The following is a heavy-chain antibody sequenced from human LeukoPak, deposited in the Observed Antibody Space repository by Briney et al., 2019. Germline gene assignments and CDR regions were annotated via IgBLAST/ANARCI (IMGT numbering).Heavy chain of an antibody. J-gene: IGHJ4*02. D-gene: IGHD2-15*01. CDR1: GYSFTKYW. V-gene: IGHV5-51*01. CDR2: IYPGDSDT. Sequence: GESLKISCKGSGYSFTKYWIGWVRQMPGKGLEWMGIIYPGDSDTRYSPSFRGQDTISADKSISTAYLQWSSLEASDTAMYYCARHGSPVESSGASLFLYYFDNWGQGTQVTVSS. CDR3: ARHGSPVESSGASLFLYYFDN.